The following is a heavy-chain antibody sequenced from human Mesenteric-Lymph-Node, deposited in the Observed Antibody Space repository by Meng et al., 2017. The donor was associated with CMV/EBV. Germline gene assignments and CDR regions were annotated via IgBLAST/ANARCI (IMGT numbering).Heavy chain of an antibody. CDR1: GFNFDEYG. V-gene: IGHV3-20*04. D-gene: IGHD1-7*01. CDR3: ARGNNWNYPYYSDY. J-gene: IGHJ4*02. Sequence: GESLKISCVASGFNFDEYGMSWVRQAPGKGLEWVSGLNWNGDSTGYGDSVKGRFTISRDNAKNSLYLQMVSLRAEDTALYYCARGNNWNYPYYSDYWGQGQLVTVSS. CDR2: LNWNGDST.